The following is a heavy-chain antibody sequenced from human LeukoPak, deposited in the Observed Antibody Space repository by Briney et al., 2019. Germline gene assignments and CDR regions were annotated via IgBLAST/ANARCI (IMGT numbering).Heavy chain of an antibody. J-gene: IGHJ4*02. CDR1: GFTFSSNA. CDR3: AKPQGGGYFDS. Sequence: TGGSLRLSCVASGFTFSSNAMNWVRQAPGKGLEWVSGISGSSLTTYYADSVKGRFTISRDNSKNTLYLQMNSLRADDTAVYYCAKPQGGGYFDSWGQGALVTVSS. V-gene: IGHV3-23*01. CDR2: ISGSSLTT. D-gene: IGHD1-26*01.